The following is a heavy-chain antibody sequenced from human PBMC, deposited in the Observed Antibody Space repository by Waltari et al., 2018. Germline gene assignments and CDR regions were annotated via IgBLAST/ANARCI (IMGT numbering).Heavy chain of an antibody. CDR1: GYTFTGYY. J-gene: IGHJ3*02. CDR2: INPNSGGT. D-gene: IGHD3-10*01. V-gene: IGHV1-2*02. Sequence: QVQLVQSGAEVKKPGASVKVSCKASGYTFTGYYMHWVRQAPGPGLEWMGWINPNSGGTNYAQKFQGRVTMTRDTSISTAYMELSRLRSDDTAVYYCARDGPDYGSGTEGNAFDIWGQGTMVTVSS. CDR3: ARDGPDYGSGTEGNAFDI.